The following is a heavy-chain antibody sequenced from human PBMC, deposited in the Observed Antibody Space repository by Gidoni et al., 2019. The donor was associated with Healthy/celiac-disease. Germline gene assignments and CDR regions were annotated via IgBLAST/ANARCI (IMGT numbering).Heavy chain of an antibody. J-gene: IGHJ6*02. Sequence: QLQLQESGPGLVKPSETLSLTCTVSGGSISSSRYYWGWLRQPPGKGLEWIGSIYYSGSNYYNPSLKSRVTISVDTSKNQFSLKLSSVTAADTAVYYCARQCPGYDSSGYYYYYYYGMDVWGQGTTVTVSS. CDR2: IYYSGSN. CDR1: GGSISSSRYY. D-gene: IGHD3-22*01. CDR3: ARQCPGYDSSGYYYYYYYGMDV. V-gene: IGHV4-39*01.